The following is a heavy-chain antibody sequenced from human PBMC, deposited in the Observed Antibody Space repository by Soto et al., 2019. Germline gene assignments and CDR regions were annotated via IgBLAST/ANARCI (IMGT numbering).Heavy chain of an antibody. CDR1: GGTFSSYA. Sequence: ASVKVSCKASGGTFSSYAISWVRQAPGQGLEWMGGIIPIFGTANYAQKFQGRVTITADESTSTAYMELSSLRSEDTAVYYCARRDYGDYRGYRYYYYGMDVWGQGTTVTVSS. J-gene: IGHJ6*02. V-gene: IGHV1-69*13. CDR3: ARRDYGDYRGYRYYYYGMDV. CDR2: IIPIFGTA. D-gene: IGHD4-17*01.